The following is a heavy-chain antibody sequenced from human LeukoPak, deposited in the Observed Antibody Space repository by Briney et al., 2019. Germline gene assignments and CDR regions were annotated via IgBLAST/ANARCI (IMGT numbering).Heavy chain of an antibody. J-gene: IGHJ6*03. CDR2: ISSSGYTT. D-gene: IGHD4-17*01. Sequence: PGGSLRLSCAASGFTFSDYYMSWIRQTPGKGLEWVSYISSSGYTTYHADSVKGRFTISRDNAKSSLYLQMNSLRAEDTAVYYCARVYGRYYMDVWGKGTTVTVSS. V-gene: IGHV3-11*01. CDR3: ARVYGRYYMDV. CDR1: GFTFSDYY.